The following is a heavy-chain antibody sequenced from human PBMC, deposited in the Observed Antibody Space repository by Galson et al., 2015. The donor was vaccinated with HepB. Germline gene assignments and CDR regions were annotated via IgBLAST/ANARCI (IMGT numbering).Heavy chain of an antibody. D-gene: IGHD2-15*01. V-gene: IGHV5-51*03. J-gene: IGHJ4*02. CDR1: GYSFPNYW. CDR3: ARRKTTLNCSGGSCYFDS. CDR2: IYPGDSDT. Sequence: QSGAEVKKPGESLKISCKGSGYSFPNYWIGWVRQMPGKGLEWMGIIYPGDSDTRYSPSFQGQVTISADRSISTAYLQWSSLKASDTAIYYCARRKTTLNCSGGSCYFDSWGQGTLVTVSS.